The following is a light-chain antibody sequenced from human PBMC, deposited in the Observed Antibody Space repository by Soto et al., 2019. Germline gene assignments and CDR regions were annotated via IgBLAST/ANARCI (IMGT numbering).Light chain of an antibody. Sequence: DIQLTQSPSTLSASVGDRVTITCRASQSISSWLAWYQQKPGKAPKLLINKASSLEGGVPSRFSGSGSGTEFTLTISSLQSVDFAVCFCQQYDDWLRLTFGGGTKVDIK. CDR1: QSISSW. CDR2: KAS. V-gene: IGKV1-5*03. J-gene: IGKJ4*01. CDR3: QQYDDWLRLT.